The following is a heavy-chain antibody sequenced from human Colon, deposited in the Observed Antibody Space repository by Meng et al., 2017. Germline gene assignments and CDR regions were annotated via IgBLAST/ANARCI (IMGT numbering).Heavy chain of an antibody. Sequence: SETLSLTCTVSGGSISSSSYYWGWIRQPPGKGREWIGSIYYSGSTYYNPSLKSRVTISVDTSKNQFSLKLRSVTAADTAVYYCARDRSMTTVTTYPFDYWGQGTLVTVSS. CDR3: ARDRSMTTVTTYPFDY. V-gene: IGHV4-39*07. CDR2: IYYSGST. D-gene: IGHD4-17*01. CDR1: GGSISSSSYY. J-gene: IGHJ4*02.